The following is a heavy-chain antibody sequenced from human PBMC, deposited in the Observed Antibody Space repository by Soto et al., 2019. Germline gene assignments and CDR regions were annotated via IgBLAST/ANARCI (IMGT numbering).Heavy chain of an antibody. D-gene: IGHD6-13*01. Sequence: QVQLQEPAPGRVKPSGPLSLPSPALGGSFGIVTWGSWARRPPGKGRGWIGEIYHRGSTNYNPSLKSRVTISVDKSKNQFSLKLSSVTAADTAVYYCARVYSSSWYWHYFDYWGQGTLVTVSS. CDR3: ARVYSSSWYWHYFDY. V-gene: IGHV4-4*02. CDR1: GGSFGIVTW. CDR2: IYHRGST. J-gene: IGHJ4*02.